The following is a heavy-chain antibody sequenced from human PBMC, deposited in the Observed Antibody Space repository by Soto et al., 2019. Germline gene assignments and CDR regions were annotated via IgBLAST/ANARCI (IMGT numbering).Heavy chain of an antibody. CDR2: IYRSGTT. CDR3: ARTHSGSYYSVFNY. D-gene: IGHD1-26*01. J-gene: IGHJ4*02. CDR1: NFSISSGYY. V-gene: IGHV4-38-2*01. Sequence: SETLSLTCVVSNFSISSGYYWGWIRQSPGKGLEWIASIYRSGTTSYNPSLKSRVTISVDPSKNQFSLMLTAVTAADTAVYYCARTHSGSYYSVFNYWGRGSLVTVPS.